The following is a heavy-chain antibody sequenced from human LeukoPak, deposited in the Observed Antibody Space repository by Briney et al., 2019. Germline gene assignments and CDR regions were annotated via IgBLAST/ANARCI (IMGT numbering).Heavy chain of an antibody. D-gene: IGHD3-10*01. CDR1: GFTFSSYE. CDR2: ISSSSSTI. Sequence: GGSLRLSCAASGFTFSSYEMNWVRQAPGKGLEWVSYISSSSSTIYYADSVKGRFTISRDNAKNSLYLQMNSLRAEDTAVYYCASLANYYGSGSYYRGGFDYWGQGTLVTVSS. V-gene: IGHV3-48*03. J-gene: IGHJ4*02. CDR3: ASLANYYGSGSYYRGGFDY.